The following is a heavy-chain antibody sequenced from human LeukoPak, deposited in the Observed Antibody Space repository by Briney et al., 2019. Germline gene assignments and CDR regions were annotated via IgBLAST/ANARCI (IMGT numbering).Heavy chain of an antibody. CDR3: ARVGTPDAFDI. CDR1: GFTFSSYS. V-gene: IGHV3-21*01. J-gene: IGHJ3*02. CDR2: ISSSSSYI. D-gene: IGHD1-1*01. Sequence: GGSLRLSCAASGFTFSSYSMNWVRQAPGKGLEWVSSISSSSSYIYYADSVKGRFTISRDNVKNSLYLQMNSLRAEDTAVYYCARVGTPDAFDIWGQGTMVTVSS.